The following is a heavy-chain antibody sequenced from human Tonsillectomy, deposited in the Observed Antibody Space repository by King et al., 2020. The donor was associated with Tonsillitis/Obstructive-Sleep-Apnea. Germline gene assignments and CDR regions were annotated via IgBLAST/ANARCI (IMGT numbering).Heavy chain of an antibody. CDR3: ATAGDFLSGYYPGDTSYYYYYYMDV. CDR1: GDSVSSNSAA. J-gene: IGHJ6*03. Sequence: VKLQQSGPGLVKPSQTLSLTCAISGDSVSSNSAAWNWIRQSPSRGLEWLGRTYYRSKWYNDYAVSVKSRITINPDTSKNQFSLQLNSVTPEDTAVYYYATAGDFLSGYYPGDTSYYYYYYMDVWGKGTTVTVSS. D-gene: IGHD3-3*01. CDR2: TYYRSKWYN. V-gene: IGHV6-1*01.